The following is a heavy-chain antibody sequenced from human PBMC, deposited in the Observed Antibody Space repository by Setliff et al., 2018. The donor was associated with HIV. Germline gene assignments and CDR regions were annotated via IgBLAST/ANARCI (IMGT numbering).Heavy chain of an antibody. D-gene: IGHD6-19*01. V-gene: IGHV1-46*01. Sequence: ASVKVSCKASGYTLSNYYIHWVRQAPGQGLDWMGIINPSDGTKIYAQNFQGRVTMARDTSTSTVYMDLSSLRADDTAVYYCVRGYRSAWNSWFDAWGQGTRVTVSS. J-gene: IGHJ5*02. CDR3: VRGYRSAWNSWFDA. CDR2: INPSDGTK. CDR1: GYTLSNYY.